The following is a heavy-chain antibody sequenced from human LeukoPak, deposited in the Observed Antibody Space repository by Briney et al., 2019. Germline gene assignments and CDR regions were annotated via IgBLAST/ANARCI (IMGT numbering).Heavy chain of an antibody. D-gene: IGHD5-12*01. J-gene: IGHJ4*02. CDR3: ARDRAPRGAYDLDY. CDR2: ISSSGSTI. Sequence: PGGSLRLSCAASGFTFYSYGMHWVRQAPGKGLEWVSYISSSGSTINYADSVKGRFTISRDNAKNSLYLQMNSLRAEDTAVYYCARDRAPRGAYDLDYWGQGTLVTVSS. V-gene: IGHV3-48*03. CDR1: GFTFYSYG.